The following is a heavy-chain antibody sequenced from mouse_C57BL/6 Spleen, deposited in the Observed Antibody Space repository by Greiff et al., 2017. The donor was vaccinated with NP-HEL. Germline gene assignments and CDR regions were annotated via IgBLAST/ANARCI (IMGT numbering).Heavy chain of an antibody. CDR2: IYPGNSDT. J-gene: IGHJ3*01. Sequence: EVQLQQSGTVLARPGASVKMSCKTSGYTFTSYWMHWVKQRPGQGLEWIGAIYPGNSDTSYNQKIKGKAKLTAVTSASTAYMELSSLTNEDSAVYYCTYYDYDESWFAYWGQGTLVTVSA. CDR1: GYTFTSYW. CDR3: TYYDYDESWFAY. D-gene: IGHD2-4*01. V-gene: IGHV1-5*01.